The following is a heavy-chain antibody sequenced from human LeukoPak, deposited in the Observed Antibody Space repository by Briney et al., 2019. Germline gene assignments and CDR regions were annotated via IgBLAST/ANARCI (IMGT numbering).Heavy chain of an antibody. Sequence: PGGSLRLSCAASGFTFSSYAMSWVRQAPGKGLEWVSAISGSGGSTYYADSVKGRFTISRDNSKNTLYLQMNSLRTEDTAVYYCARVSMVAGTFPDYFDYWGQGTLVTVSS. V-gene: IGHV3-23*01. D-gene: IGHD6-19*01. CDR3: ARVSMVAGTFPDYFDY. CDR1: GFTFSSYA. J-gene: IGHJ4*02. CDR2: ISGSGGST.